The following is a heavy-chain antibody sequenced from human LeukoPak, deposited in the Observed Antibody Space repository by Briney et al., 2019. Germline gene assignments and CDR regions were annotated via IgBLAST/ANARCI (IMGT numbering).Heavy chain of an antibody. CDR2: INTDGSST. V-gene: IGHV3-74*01. CDR1: GFALSSNS. D-gene: IGHD6-6*01. CDR3: ARDIEQLVLDY. J-gene: IGHJ4*02. Sequence: GGCRRVSWAAAGFALSSNSMRSVRQAPGKGLVWVSRINTDGSSTSYADSVKGRFTISRDNAKNTLYLQMNSLRAEDTAVYYCARDIEQLVLDYWGQGTLVTVSS.